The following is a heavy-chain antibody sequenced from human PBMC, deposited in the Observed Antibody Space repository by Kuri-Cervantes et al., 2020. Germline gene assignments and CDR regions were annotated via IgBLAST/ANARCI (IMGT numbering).Heavy chain of an antibody. D-gene: IGHD3-10*01. J-gene: IGHJ6*02. CDR2: ISGSGGST. CDR3: AKEHVLLWFGEKNSGGMDV. Sequence: GESLKISCAASGFTFSSYAMSWVRQAPGKGLEWVSAISGSGGSTYYADSVKGRFTISRDNSKNTLYLQMNSLRAEDTAVYYCAKEHVLLWFGEKNSGGMDVWGQGTTVTVSS. V-gene: IGHV3-23*01. CDR1: GFTFSSYA.